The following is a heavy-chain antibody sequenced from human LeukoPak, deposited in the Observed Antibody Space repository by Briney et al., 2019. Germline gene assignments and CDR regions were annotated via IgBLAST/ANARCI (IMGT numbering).Heavy chain of an antibody. CDR3: ARVPDIVVVVAATPGFDP. CDR1: GYTFTSYG. D-gene: IGHD2-15*01. CDR2: ISAYNGNT. V-gene: IGHV1-18*01. J-gene: IGHJ5*02. Sequence: GASVKVSCKASGYTFTSYGISWVRPAPGQGLEWMGWISAYNGNTNYAQKLQGRVTMTTDTSTSTAYMELRSLRSDDTAVYYCARVPDIVVVVAATPGFDPWGQGTLVTVSS.